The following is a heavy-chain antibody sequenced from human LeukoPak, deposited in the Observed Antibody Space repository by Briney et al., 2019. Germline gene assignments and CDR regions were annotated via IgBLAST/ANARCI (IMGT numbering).Heavy chain of an antibody. CDR1: GGTFSSYA. CDR3: ASRLYCSNTRCRNFPFAY. CDR2: IIPIFGTA. Sequence: ASVKVSCKASGGTFSSYAINWVRQAPGQGLEWMGGIIPIFGTANYAQKFQDRVTITADESTSTAYMELSSLRSEDTAIYYCASRLYCSNTRCRNFPFAYWGQGTLVTVSS. D-gene: IGHD2-2*01. V-gene: IGHV1-69*01. J-gene: IGHJ4*02.